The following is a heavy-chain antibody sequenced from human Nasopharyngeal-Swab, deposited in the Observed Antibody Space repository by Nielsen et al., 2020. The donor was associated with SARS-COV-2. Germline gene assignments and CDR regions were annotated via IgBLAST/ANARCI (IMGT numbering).Heavy chain of an antibody. CDR3: ARGGPGFDYLWGSYRYTLKWFDP. J-gene: IGHJ5*02. CDR2: IYYSGTTT. D-gene: IGHD3-16*02. Sequence: SETLSLTCAVSGGSISSGGYTWNWIRQPPGKGLEWIGYIYYSGTTTYYNPSLKSRVTISLATSKNQFSLKLSSVTAADTAVYYCARGGPGFDYLWGSYRYTLKWFDPWGQGTLVTVSS. V-gene: IGHV4-30-4*07. CDR1: GGSISSGGYT.